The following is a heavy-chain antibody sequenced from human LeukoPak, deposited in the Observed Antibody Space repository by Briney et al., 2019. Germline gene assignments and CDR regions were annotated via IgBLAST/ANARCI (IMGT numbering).Heavy chain of an antibody. CDR2: IVPILDIT. J-gene: IGHJ3*02. D-gene: IGHD5-24*01. Sequence: SVKVSCKASGGTFSSYAISWVRQAPGQGLEWMGRIVPILDITSYAQKFQGRVAITADKSTITAYMELSSLRSEDTAVYYCAIGVEVATIFMAPGTFDIWGQGTMVTVSS. V-gene: IGHV1-69*04. CDR1: GGTFSSYA. CDR3: AIGVEVATIFMAPGTFDI.